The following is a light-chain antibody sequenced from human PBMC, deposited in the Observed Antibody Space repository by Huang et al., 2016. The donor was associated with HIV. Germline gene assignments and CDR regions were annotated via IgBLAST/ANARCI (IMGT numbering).Light chain of an antibody. J-gene: IGKJ1*01. CDR2: ELS. Sequence: VMTQTPLFLSVTPGQPPSISCRSSQSLLHSDGKTYLYWYVQRPVQSPQLLIYELSSRCSGVPDRFSGSGSGTDFTLNINRVEADDVGVYYCMQGISRWTCGQGTKVEIK. CDR1: QSLLHSDGKTY. CDR3: MQGISRWT. V-gene: IGKV2-29*02.